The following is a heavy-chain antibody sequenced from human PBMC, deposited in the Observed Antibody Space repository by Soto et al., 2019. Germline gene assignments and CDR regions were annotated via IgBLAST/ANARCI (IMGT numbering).Heavy chain of an antibody. J-gene: IGHJ6*02. CDR3: ARSGLDFVVVPAACMDV. Sequence: ASVKVSCKAAAYTFTSRYLHWVRQAPGHGLEWVGIIDPSTGGTTYAQRFQGRVTMTMHAPTASVYMEMHSLRSEDTAVYYCARSGLDFVVVPAACMDVWGQGTTVTVSS. CDR2: IDPSTGGT. CDR1: AYTFTSRY. D-gene: IGHD2-2*03. V-gene: IGHV1-46*01.